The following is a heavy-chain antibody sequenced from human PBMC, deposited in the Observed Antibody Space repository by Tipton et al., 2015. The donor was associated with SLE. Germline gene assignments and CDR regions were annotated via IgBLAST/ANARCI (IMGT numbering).Heavy chain of an antibody. J-gene: IGHJ3*02. CDR1: GFTFSNYA. V-gene: IGHV3-23*01. D-gene: IGHD6-19*01. Sequence: GSLRLSCAASGFTFSNYAMNWVRQAPGKGLNWVSDISSSGDTTYYADSVKGRFTISRDNSKNTLFLQMNSLRVEDTGVYYCGKGRSGWHVGAIDIWGQGTMVSVSS. CDR2: ISSSGDTT. CDR3: GKGRSGWHVGAIDI.